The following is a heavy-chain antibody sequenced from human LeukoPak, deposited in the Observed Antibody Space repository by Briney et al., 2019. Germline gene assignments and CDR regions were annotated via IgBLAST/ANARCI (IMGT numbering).Heavy chain of an antibody. Sequence: PGGSLRLSCAASGFXFSSYWMHWVRQAPGKGLVWVSRINSDGSSTSYADSVKGRFTISRDNAKNTLYLQMNSLRAEDTAVYYCAREYPAELRYFDWSFNWFDPWGQGTLVTVSS. V-gene: IGHV3-74*01. J-gene: IGHJ5*02. CDR1: GFXFSSYW. CDR3: AREYPAELRYFDWSFNWFDP. CDR2: INSDGSST. D-gene: IGHD3-9*01.